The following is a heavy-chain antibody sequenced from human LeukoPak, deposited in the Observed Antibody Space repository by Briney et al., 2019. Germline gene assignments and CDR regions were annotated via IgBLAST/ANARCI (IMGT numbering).Heavy chain of an antibody. D-gene: IGHD1-26*01. CDR3: ATDRGLDSGIDY. CDR1: GYTLTELS. CDR2: FDPEDGET. V-gene: IGHV1-24*01. Sequence: ASAKVSCKVSGYTLTELSMHWVRQAPGKGLEWMGGFDPEDGETIYAQKFQGRVTMTEDTSTDTAYMELSSLRSEDTAVYYCATDRGLDSGIDYWGQGTLVTVSS. J-gene: IGHJ4*02.